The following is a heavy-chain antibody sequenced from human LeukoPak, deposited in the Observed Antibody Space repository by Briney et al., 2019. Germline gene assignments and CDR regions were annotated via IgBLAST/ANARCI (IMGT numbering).Heavy chain of an antibody. J-gene: IGHJ6*03. CDR3: ARESYGGTYYYYYYMDV. CDR2: IYYSGST. Sequence: GSLRLSCAASGFTFSSYGIHWIRQPPGKGLEWIGSIYYSGSTYYNPSLKSRVTISVDTSKNQFSLKLSSVTAADTAVYYCARESYGGTYYYYYYMDVWGKGTTVTVSS. CDR1: GFTFSSYG. D-gene: IGHD4-23*01. V-gene: IGHV4-39*07.